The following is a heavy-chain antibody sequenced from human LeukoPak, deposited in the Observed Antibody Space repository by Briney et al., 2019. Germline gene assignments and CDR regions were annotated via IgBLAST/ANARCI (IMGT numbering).Heavy chain of an antibody. Sequence: GGSLRLSCAASGFSFSNYGMAWVRQAPGKGLEWVSAISGSGESTYNADSVKGRFTISRDNSKNTLYLQMNTLRAEDTAVYYCAKDSRTTYDSSWLYYFDSWGQGTLVTVSS. D-gene: IGHD6-13*01. V-gene: IGHV3-23*01. CDR1: GFSFSNYG. CDR2: ISGSGEST. J-gene: IGHJ4*02. CDR3: AKDSRTTYDSSWLYYFDS.